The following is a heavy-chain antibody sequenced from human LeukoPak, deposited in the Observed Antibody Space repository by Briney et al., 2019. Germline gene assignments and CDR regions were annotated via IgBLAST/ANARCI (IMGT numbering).Heavy chain of an antibody. CDR2: IYYSGST. CDR1: GGSISSYY. Sequence: SETLSLTCTVSGGSISSYYWSWIRQPPGKGLEWIGYIYYSGSTNYNPSLKSRVTMSVDTSKNQFSLKLHSVTAADTAVYYCATHGQGYYEYYFDNWGQGTLVTVSS. V-gene: IGHV4-59*08. D-gene: IGHD3-22*01. J-gene: IGHJ4*02. CDR3: ATHGQGYYEYYFDN.